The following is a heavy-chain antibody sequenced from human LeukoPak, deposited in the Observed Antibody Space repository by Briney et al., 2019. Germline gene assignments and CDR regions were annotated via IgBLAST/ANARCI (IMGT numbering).Heavy chain of an antibody. CDR2: IIPIFGTA. Sequence: SVKVSCKASGNSISNYAVSWVRQAPGQGFEWMGGIIPIFGTADYAQKFQGRVTIIADQSTSTTYMALSSLKSEDTATYYCTTRACHAGGCSSSFYYYYGLHFWGQGTTVSVSS. D-gene: IGHD3-16*01. V-gene: IGHV1-69*13. J-gene: IGHJ6*02. CDR3: TTRACHAGGCSSSFYYYYGLHF. CDR1: GNSISNYA.